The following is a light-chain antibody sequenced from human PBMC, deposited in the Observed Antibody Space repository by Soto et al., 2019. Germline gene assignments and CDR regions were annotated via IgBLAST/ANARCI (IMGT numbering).Light chain of an antibody. J-gene: IGKJ2*01. CDR3: MQGSHWPPRYT. V-gene: IGKV2-30*01. Sequence: DVVMTQSPLSLPVTLGQPASISCRSSQSLVYGDANSFFNWFHQRPGQPPRLLIYQVSNRDSGVPDRFSGSGSATDFTLRISRVEAEDVGVYYCMQGSHWPPRYTFGQGTKLEIK. CDR1: QSLVYGDANSF. CDR2: QVS.